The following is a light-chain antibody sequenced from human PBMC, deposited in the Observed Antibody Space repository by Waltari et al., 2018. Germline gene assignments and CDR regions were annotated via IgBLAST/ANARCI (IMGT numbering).Light chain of an antibody. V-gene: IGLV2-14*03. Sequence: HSALTQPASVSGSPGQSIPIPCPGPSSAVGGYNYVSWYQQHPGKAPKLMIFDVSNRPSGVSNRFSGSKSGNTASLTVSGLQAEDEADYYCSSYISSDTLELFGGGTSLTVL. CDR2: DVS. CDR1: SSAVGGYNY. CDR3: SSYISSDTLEL. J-gene: IGLJ2*01.